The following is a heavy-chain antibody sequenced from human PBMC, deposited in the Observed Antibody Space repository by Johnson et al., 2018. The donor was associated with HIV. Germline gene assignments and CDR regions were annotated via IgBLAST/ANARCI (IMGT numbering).Heavy chain of an antibody. J-gene: IGHJ3*02. CDR1: GFIFSQAW. CDR2: ISSSGSTI. CDR3: ARSDSSGYYPSHAFDI. Sequence: QVQLVESGGGLVKPGGSLTLSCVASGFIFSQAWMSWVRQAPGKGLEWVSYISSSGSTIYYADSVKGRFTISRDNAKNSLYLQMNSLRAEDTAVYYCARSDSSGYYPSHAFDIWGQGTMVTVSS. D-gene: IGHD3-22*01. V-gene: IGHV3-11*04.